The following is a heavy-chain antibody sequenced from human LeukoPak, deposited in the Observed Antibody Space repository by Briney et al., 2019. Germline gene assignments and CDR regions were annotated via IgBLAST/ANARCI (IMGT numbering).Heavy chain of an antibody. V-gene: IGHV1-18*01. CDR1: GYIFINYG. CDR2: ISAYNGHA. Sequence: ASVKVSCKAFGYIFINYGINWVRQAPGQGLEWLGWISAYNGHARYTQKFQDRVTMTTDTSTSTAYMELRSLRSDDTAVYYCARCDFWSDFDYWGQGTLVTVSS. CDR3: ARCDFWSDFDY. J-gene: IGHJ4*02. D-gene: IGHD3-3*01.